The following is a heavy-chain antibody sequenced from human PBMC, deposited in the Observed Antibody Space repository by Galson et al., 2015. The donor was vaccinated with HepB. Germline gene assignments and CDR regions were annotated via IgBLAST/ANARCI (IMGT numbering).Heavy chain of an antibody. CDR1: GFTFTSSA. CDR2: IVVGSGNT. Sequence: SVKVSCKASGFTFTSSAVQWVRQARGQRLEWIGWIVVGSGNTNYAQKFQGRVTITADKSTSTAYMELSSLRSEDTAVYYCAREADYYDSSGYYDVAFDIWGQGTMVTVSS. CDR3: AREADYYDSSGYYDVAFDI. V-gene: IGHV1-58*01. D-gene: IGHD3-22*01. J-gene: IGHJ3*02.